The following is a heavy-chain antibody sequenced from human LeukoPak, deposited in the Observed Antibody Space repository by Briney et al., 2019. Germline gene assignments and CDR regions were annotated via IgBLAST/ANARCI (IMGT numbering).Heavy chain of an antibody. Sequence: SETLSLTCTVSGGSISGYYWSWIRQPPGKGLEWIGEINHSGSTNYNPSLKSRVTISVDTSKNQFSLKLSSVTAADTAVYYCARVPDPITIFGVVTFYYGMDVWGQGTTVTVSS. J-gene: IGHJ6*02. CDR2: INHSGST. CDR1: GGSISGYY. V-gene: IGHV4-34*01. D-gene: IGHD3-3*01. CDR3: ARVPDPITIFGVVTFYYGMDV.